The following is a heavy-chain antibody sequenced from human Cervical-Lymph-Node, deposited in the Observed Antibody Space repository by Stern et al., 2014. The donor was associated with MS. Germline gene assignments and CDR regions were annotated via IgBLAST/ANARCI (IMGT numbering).Heavy chain of an antibody. Sequence: EQLVEYGGGVVQPGRSLRLSCAASGFTFSDYTMHWVRKAPGKGLEWVAVISHDGCTKYYADSVKVRFTISRYNSKNTLYLQMSRLRAEDTAVYFCARYDSVIDYWGQGTLVTVSS. CDR2: ISHDGCTK. CDR3: ARYDSVIDY. D-gene: IGHD3-22*01. CDR1: GFTFSDYT. J-gene: IGHJ4*02. V-gene: IGHV3-30-3*01.